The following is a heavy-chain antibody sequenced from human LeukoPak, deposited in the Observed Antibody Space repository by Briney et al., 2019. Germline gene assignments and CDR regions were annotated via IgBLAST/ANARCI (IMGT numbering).Heavy chain of an antibody. CDR3: ARGGSGSGFWDFDL. CDR2: IYYSGST. D-gene: IGHD3-10*01. V-gene: IGHV4-31*03. Sequence: SETLSLTCTVSGGSISSGGYYWSWIREHPGKGLEWIGYIYYSGSTYYNPSLKSRVTISVDTSKNQFPLKLSSVTAADTAVYYCARGGSGSGFWDFDLWGRGTLVTVSS. CDR1: GGSISSGGYY. J-gene: IGHJ2*01.